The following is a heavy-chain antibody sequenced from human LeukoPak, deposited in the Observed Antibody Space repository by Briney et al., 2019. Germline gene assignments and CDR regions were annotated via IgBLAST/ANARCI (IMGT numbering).Heavy chain of an antibody. V-gene: IGHV3-48*04. CDR1: GFTFSSYS. J-gene: IGHJ4*02. CDR2: ISSSSGTI. CDR3: ARDLGYSSGWPFDY. Sequence: PGGSLRLSCAASGFTFSSYSMNWVRQAPGKGLEWASYISSSSGTIYYADSVKGRLTISRDNAKKSLYLQMNSLRAEDTAVYYCARDLGYSSGWPFDYWGQGTLVTVSS. D-gene: IGHD6-19*01.